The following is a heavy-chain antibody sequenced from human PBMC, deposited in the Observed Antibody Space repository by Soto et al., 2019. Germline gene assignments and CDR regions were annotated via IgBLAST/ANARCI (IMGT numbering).Heavy chain of an antibody. CDR2: IYHSGST. Sequence: SETLSLTCAVSGGSISSSDWWSWVRQPPGKGLEWIGEIYHSGSTNYNPSLKSRVTISVDKSKNQFSLKLSSVTAADTAVYYRARPQQKQLVQDAFDIWGQGTMVTVSS. J-gene: IGHJ3*02. CDR3: ARPQQKQLVQDAFDI. V-gene: IGHV4-4*02. D-gene: IGHD6-13*01. CDR1: GGSISSSDW.